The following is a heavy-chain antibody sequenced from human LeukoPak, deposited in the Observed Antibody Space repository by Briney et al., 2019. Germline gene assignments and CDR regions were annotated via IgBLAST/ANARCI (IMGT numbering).Heavy chain of an antibody. D-gene: IGHD1-7*01. CDR2: IKQDGSEK. CDR3: ARDTKYNWSYHFDY. V-gene: IGHV3-7*01. CDR1: GFTFSSYW. J-gene: IGHJ4*02. Sequence: GGSLRLSCAASGFTFSSYWMSWVRQAPGKGLEWVANIKQDGSEKYYVDSVKGRFTISRDNAKNSLYLQMNSLRAEDTAVYYCARDTKYNWSYHFDYWGQGTLVTVSS.